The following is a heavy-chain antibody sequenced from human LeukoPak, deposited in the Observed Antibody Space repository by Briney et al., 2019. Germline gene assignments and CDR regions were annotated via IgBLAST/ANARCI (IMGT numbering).Heavy chain of an antibody. CDR2: IPHDGNNK. J-gene: IGHJ4*02. D-gene: IGHD1-26*01. Sequence: GGSLRLSCVVSGFTFSNFAMHWVRQAPGKGLEWVVVIPHDGNNKYYADSVRGRFTISRDDSKNTLYLQMSSLRNEDTAVYFCARIVGHTRSEFWGQGTLVTASS. V-gene: IGHV3-30*15. CDR3: ARIVGHTRSEF. CDR1: GFTFSNFA.